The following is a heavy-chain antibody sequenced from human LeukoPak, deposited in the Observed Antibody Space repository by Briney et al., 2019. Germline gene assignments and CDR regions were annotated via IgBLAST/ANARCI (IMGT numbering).Heavy chain of an antibody. CDR3: ASPLGYCTTTTCYGDY. D-gene: IGHD2-2*01. V-gene: IGHV4-39*01. CDR2: FYHSENT. J-gene: IGHJ4*02. CDR1: GGSIGSSSYY. Sequence: SETLSLTCTVSGGSIGSSSYYWGWIRQPPGKGLEWIGSFYHSENTYYNPSLKSRVTISVDTSKNQFSLKLSSVTAADTAVYYCASPLGYCTTTTCYGDYWGQGTLVTVSS.